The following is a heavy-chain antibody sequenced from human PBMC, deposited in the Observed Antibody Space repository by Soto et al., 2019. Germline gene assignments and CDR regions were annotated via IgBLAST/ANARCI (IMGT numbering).Heavy chain of an antibody. CDR2: ISWDGGST. D-gene: IGHD3-9*01. Sequence: GGSLRLSCAASGFTFDDYTMHWVRQAPGKGLEWVSLISWDGGSTYYADSVKGRFTISRDNSKNSLYLQMNSLRTEDTALYYCAKDLYDILTGSEYYYGMDVWGQGTTVTVSS. J-gene: IGHJ6*02. V-gene: IGHV3-43*01. CDR1: GFTFDDYT. CDR3: AKDLYDILTGSEYYYGMDV.